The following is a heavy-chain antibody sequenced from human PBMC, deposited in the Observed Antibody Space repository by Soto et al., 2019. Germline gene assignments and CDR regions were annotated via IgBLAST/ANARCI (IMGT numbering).Heavy chain of an antibody. CDR1: GFTFNDYA. Sequence: PGGSLRLSCAASGFTFNDYAMHWVRQAPGKGLEWVSGISWNSGSIGYADSVKGRFTISRDNAKNSLYLQMNSLRAEYTALYYCAKEGIAAAGYMDVWGKGATVTVSS. V-gene: IGHV3-9*01. CDR3: AKEGIAAAGYMDV. CDR2: ISWNSGSI. J-gene: IGHJ6*03. D-gene: IGHD6-13*01.